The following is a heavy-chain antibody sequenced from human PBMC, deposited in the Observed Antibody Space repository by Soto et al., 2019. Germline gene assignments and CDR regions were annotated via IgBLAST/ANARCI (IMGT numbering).Heavy chain of an antibody. D-gene: IGHD2-2*02. CDR3: ARGGQLLYFDY. J-gene: IGHJ4*02. V-gene: IGHV1-3*01. CDR2: INGGSGNT. CDR1: GYTFTDYA. Sequence: ASVKVSCKASGYTFTDYAMHWVRQAPGQSLEWMGWINGGSGNTKYSQNFQGRVSITRDTSATTVYMALSSLRPEDTAVYYCARGGQLLYFDYWGRGSVVTVSS.